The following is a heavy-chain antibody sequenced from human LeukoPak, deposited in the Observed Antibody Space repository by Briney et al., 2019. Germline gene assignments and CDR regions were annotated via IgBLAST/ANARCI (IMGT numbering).Heavy chain of an antibody. CDR3: ARSPLRYLIGAFDI. CDR2: ISAYNGNT. V-gene: IGHV1-18*01. D-gene: IGHD3-9*01. Sequence: ASVKVSCKASGYAFISYGISWVRQAPGQGLEWMGWISAYNGNTNYAQKLQGRVTMTTDTSTSTAYMELSSLRSEDTAVYYCARSPLRYLIGAFDIWGQGTMVTVSS. J-gene: IGHJ3*02. CDR1: GYAFISYG.